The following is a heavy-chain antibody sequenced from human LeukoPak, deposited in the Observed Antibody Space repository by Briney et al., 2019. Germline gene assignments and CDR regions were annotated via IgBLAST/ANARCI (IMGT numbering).Heavy chain of an antibody. CDR1: GFTFDDYA. CDR2: ISWDGGST. Sequence: QPGGSLRLSCAASGFTFDDYAMHWVRQAPGKGLEWVSLISWDGGSTYYADSVKGRFTISRDNAKNSLYLQMNSLRAEDTALYYCARGSDGDYGGYYYYYMDVWGKGTTVTVSS. D-gene: IGHD4-17*01. CDR3: ARGSDGDYGGYYYYYMDV. V-gene: IGHV3-43D*03. J-gene: IGHJ6*03.